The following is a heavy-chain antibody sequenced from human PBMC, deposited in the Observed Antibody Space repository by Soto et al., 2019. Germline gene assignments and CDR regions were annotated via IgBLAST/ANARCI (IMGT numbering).Heavy chain of an antibody. Sequence: VQLVQSGAEVKTPGSSVKVSCKASGDTFSSYSIAWVRQAPGQGLAWMGGIIPVFRSINYSQTFQGRVTSTADESTTTAYMELTSLRPQDTAVYFCARDDGWNYRYYDMEVWGQGTTVTVS. CDR2: IIPVFRSI. D-gene: IGHD1-7*01. J-gene: IGHJ6*02. V-gene: IGHV1-69*12. CDR3: ARDDGWNYRYYDMEV. CDR1: GDTFSSYS.